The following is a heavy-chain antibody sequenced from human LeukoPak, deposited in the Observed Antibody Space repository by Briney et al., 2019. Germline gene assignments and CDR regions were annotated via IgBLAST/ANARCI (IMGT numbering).Heavy chain of an antibody. CDR2: IIPILGIA. V-gene: IGHV1-69*04. CDR1: GGTFSSYA. Sequence: PVASVNVSCKASGGTFSSYAISWVRQAPGQGLEWMGRIIPILGIANYAQKFQGRVTITADKSTSTAYMELSSLRSEDTAVYYCARGGKIAAAGPPGSYYYYMDVWGKGTTVTVSS. D-gene: IGHD6-13*01. J-gene: IGHJ6*03. CDR3: ARGGKIAAAGPPGSYYYYMDV.